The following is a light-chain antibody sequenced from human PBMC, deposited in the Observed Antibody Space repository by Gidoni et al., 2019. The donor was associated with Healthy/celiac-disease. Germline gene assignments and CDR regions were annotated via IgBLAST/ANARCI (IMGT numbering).Light chain of an antibody. CDR1: SSNIGFCT. Sequence: QSVLTQPPSASGTPGQRVTISCSGSSSNIGFCTVNWFQHLPGTAPKLPIYGTNQRPSGVPDRFSGSKSGTSASLAISGLQSDDEADYYCATWDDSLNGWVFGGGTKLTVL. J-gene: IGLJ3*02. V-gene: IGLV1-44*01. CDR3: ATWDDSLNGWV. CDR2: GTN.